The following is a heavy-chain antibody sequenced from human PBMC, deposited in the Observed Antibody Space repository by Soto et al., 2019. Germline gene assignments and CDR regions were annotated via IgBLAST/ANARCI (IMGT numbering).Heavy chain of an antibody. Sequence: QVQLVESGGGVVQPGRSLRLSCAASGFTFSSYGMHWVRQAPGKGLEWVAVISYDGSNKYYADSVKGRFTISRDNSKNTLYVKMNGVRGGDAVVYYCAGHGAGGWDFDYWGQGTLVTVSS. CDR2: ISYDGSNK. D-gene: IGHD3-10*01. V-gene: IGHV3-30*03. CDR3: AGHGAGGWDFDY. J-gene: IGHJ4*02. CDR1: GFTFSSYG.